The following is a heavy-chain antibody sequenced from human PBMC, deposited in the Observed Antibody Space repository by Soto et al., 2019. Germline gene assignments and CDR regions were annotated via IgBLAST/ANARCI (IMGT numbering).Heavy chain of an antibody. J-gene: IGHJ4*02. CDR2: IVVGSGNT. CDR3: AAYVDTAMEVFDY. D-gene: IGHD5-18*01. Sequence: SVKVSCKASGFTFTSSAVQWVRQARGQRLEWIGWIVVGSGNTNYAQKFQERVTITRDMSTSTAYMELSSLRSEDTAVYYCAAYVDTAMEVFDYWGQGTLVTVSS. CDR1: GFTFTSSA. V-gene: IGHV1-58*01.